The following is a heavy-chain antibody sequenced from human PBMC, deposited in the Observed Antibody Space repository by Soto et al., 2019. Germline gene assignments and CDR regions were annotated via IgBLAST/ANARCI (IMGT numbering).Heavy chain of an antibody. CDR1: GFTFSSYA. J-gene: IGHJ4*02. V-gene: IGHV3-30-3*01. CDR2: ISYDGSNK. Sequence: PGGSLRLSCAASGFTFSSYAMHWVRQAPGKGLEWVAVISYDGSNKYYADSVKGRFTISRDNSKNTLYLQMNSLRAEDTAVYYCARDAPDYDFWSGFGDYWGQGTLVTVSS. CDR3: ARDAPDYDFWSGFGDY. D-gene: IGHD3-3*01.